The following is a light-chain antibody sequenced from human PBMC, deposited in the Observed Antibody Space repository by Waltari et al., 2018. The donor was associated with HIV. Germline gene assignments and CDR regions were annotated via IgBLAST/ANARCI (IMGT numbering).Light chain of an antibody. Sequence: SYELTQPPSLSVSPGQTARLTCSGDALSMQYGYWYQQKPGQAPVLVIYKDSERSSVVPGLFSGSRPGKTVTLTIMGAQAEDEAAYVCQSTDRSGSYIIFGGGTKLTVL. V-gene: IGLV3-25*03. CDR3: QSTDRSGSYII. J-gene: IGLJ2*01. CDR2: KDS. CDR1: ALSMQY.